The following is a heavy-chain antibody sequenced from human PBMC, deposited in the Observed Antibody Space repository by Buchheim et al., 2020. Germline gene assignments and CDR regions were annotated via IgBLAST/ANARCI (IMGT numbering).Heavy chain of an antibody. Sequence: QLQLQESGSGLVRPSQTLSLTCAVSGGSITSGGYSWSWIRQPPGKGLEWIGYIYDSGSTFYTPSLKSRINISVDRSKKQFSLKLSSVTAADTAVYYCARYGSWFDPWGQGTL. CDR3: ARYGSWFDP. CDR2: IYDSGST. V-gene: IGHV4-30-2*01. D-gene: IGHD1-14*01. J-gene: IGHJ5*02. CDR1: GGSITSGGYS.